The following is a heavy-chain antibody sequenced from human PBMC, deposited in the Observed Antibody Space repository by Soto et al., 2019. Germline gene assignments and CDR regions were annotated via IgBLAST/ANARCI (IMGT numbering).Heavy chain of an antibody. CDR3: ASGIQLWLRRINNGYSG. Sequence: QVQLVQSGAEVKKPESSVKVSCKAPGGTFSTYAISWVRQAPGQGLEWTGGIIPMFGTANYAQRFQDRVTITVDESTNTVYMELSSLRSEDTAVYFCASGIQLWLRRINNGYSGWGQGTLVTVSS. CDR2: IIPMFGTA. J-gene: IGHJ4*02. D-gene: IGHD5-18*01. V-gene: IGHV1-69*12. CDR1: GGTFSTYA.